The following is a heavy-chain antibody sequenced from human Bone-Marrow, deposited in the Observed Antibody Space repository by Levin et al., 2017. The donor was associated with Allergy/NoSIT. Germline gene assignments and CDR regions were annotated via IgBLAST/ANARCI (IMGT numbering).Heavy chain of an antibody. D-gene: IGHD3-16*01. CDR3: ARSSITAPRTYCNY. CDR2: IYWNDKK. Sequence: SGPTLVKPTQTLTLTCTVSGFTLTTTGLGVGWIRQPPGKAPEWLGLIYWNDKKYYNPSLKSRLSITRDSSLNQVCLTMVNMDPLDTATYFCARSSITAPRTYCNYWGPGTLVSVSS. J-gene: IGHJ4*02. V-gene: IGHV2-5*01. CDR1: GFTLTTTGLG.